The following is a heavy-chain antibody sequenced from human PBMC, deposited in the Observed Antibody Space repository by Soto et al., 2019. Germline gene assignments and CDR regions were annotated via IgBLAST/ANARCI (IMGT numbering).Heavy chain of an antibody. V-gene: IGHV3-53*01. CDR2: IYSGGST. Sequence: EVQLVESGGGLIQPGGSLRLSCAASGFTVSSNYMSWVRQAPGKGLEWVSVIYSGGSTYYADSVKGRFTISRDNSKNTLYLQMNSLRAEDTAVYCCARDRVESGCQEYVQHWREGTLVTVSS. CDR1: GFTVSSNY. CDR3: ARDRVESGCQEYVQH. J-gene: IGHJ1*01. D-gene: IGHD3-22*01.